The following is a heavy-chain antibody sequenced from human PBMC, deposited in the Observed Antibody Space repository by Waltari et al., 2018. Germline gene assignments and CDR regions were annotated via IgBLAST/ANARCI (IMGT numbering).Heavy chain of an antibody. D-gene: IGHD3-16*01. CDR2: ISYTGAT. J-gene: IGHJ3*01. Sequence: WIGQPPGKGLEWTATISYTGATYNNPSLKSRVTISGDTSKNQFSLKLNSVTAADTAVYYCATYVGASIGTAAFDVWGQGTMVTVSS. V-gene: IGHV4-39*01. CDR3: ATYVGASIGTAAFDV.